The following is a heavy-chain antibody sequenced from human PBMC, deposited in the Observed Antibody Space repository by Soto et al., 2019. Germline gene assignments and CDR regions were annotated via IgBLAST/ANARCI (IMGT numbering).Heavy chain of an antibody. Sequence: SETLSLTCAVSGGSISSSNWWSWVRQPPGKGLEWIGEIYHSGSTNYNPSLKSRVTISVDKSKNQFSLKLSSVTAADTAVYYCARGMVRGVTGWGLYYYGMDVWGQGTTVTVSS. CDR1: GGSISSSNW. J-gene: IGHJ6*02. CDR3: ARGMVRGVTGWGLYYYGMDV. CDR2: IYHSGST. V-gene: IGHV4-4*02. D-gene: IGHD3-10*01.